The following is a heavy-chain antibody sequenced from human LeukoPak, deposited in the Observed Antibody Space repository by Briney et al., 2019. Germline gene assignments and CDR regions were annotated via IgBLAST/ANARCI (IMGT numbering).Heavy chain of an antibody. D-gene: IGHD5-12*01. CDR1: GFSLTNFA. J-gene: IGHJ4*02. CDR3: AKGAYDYIEMGYFDY. V-gene: IGHV3-23*01. Sequence: GGSLRLSCAASGFSLTNFAMSWVRQAPGKGLEWVSLIIGSSGDTFYADSVKGRFTIARDNSKNRLYLQMNSLRAEDTALYYCAKGAYDYIEMGYFDYWGQGTLVTVSS. CDR2: IIGSSGDT.